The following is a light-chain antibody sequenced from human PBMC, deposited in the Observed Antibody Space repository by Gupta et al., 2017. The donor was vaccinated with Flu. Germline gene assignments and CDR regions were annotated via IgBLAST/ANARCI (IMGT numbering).Light chain of an antibody. V-gene: IGKV1-17*01. CDR1: QGIRDD. CDR2: AAS. Sequence: DIQMTQSPSSLSASVGDRVTITCRASQGIRDDLGWFQQKPGKAPNRLIYAASSLESGVPSRFSGSGYGTEFTLIISSLQPEDFATYYCKQDNSAPYTFGQGTKVEIK. J-gene: IGKJ2*01. CDR3: KQDNSAPYT.